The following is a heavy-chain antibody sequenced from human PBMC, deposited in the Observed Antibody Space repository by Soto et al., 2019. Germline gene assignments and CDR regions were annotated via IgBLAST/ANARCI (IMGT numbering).Heavy chain of an antibody. V-gene: IGHV3-33*01. J-gene: IGHJ5*02. CDR2: IWYDGSNK. D-gene: IGHD6-19*01. CDR1: GFTFSSYG. Sequence: QVQLVESGGGVVQPGRSLRLSCAASGFTFSSYGMHWVRQAPGKGLEWVAVIWYDGSNKYYADSVKGRFTISRDNSKNTLYLQMNSLRAEDTAVYYCARDKLSLAVASSGWFDPWGQGTLVTVSS. CDR3: ARDKLSLAVASSGWFDP.